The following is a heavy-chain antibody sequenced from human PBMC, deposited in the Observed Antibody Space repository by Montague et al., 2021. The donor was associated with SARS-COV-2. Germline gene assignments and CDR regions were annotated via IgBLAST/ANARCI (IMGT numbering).Heavy chain of an antibody. CDR2: SGST. CDR3: ARDYGDYSYYYGLAV. D-gene: IGHD4-17*01. J-gene: IGHJ6*02. V-gene: IGHV4-4*07. Sequence: SGSTNYNPSLKSRVTMSVDTSKNQFSLKVSSVTAADTAVYYCARDYGDYSYYYGLAVWGQGTTVNVS.